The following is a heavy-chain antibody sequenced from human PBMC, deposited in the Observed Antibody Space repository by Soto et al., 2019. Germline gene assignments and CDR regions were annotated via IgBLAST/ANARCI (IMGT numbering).Heavy chain of an antibody. CDR3: ARSSHKESWFDP. V-gene: IGHV4-4*07. J-gene: IGHJ5*02. CDR2: IYISGSS. CDR1: NGSISNFY. Sequence: QVQLQESGPGLVKPSETLSLSCTVSNGSISNFYWNWIRHPPGKRLECIGRIYISGSSSYNPSLRSRVPMSVDASKNQFSLKLNSVTAADTAVYYCARSSHKESWFDPWGQGTLVTVSS. D-gene: IGHD6-13*01.